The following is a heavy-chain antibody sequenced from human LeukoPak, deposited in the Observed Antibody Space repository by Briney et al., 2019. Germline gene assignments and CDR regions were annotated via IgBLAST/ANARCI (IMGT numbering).Heavy chain of an antibody. CDR1: GGSISSYF. J-gene: IGHJ4*02. D-gene: IGHD3-10*01. Sequence: SETLSLTCNVSGGSISSYFWTWIRQPAGKGLEWIGRIHASGTTNYNSSLKSRVSMSVDTSKNQFSLELTSVTAADTAVYFCARDGADVYGRAFDYWGQGTLVSVSS. CDR3: ARDGADVYGRAFDY. CDR2: IHASGTT. V-gene: IGHV4-4*07.